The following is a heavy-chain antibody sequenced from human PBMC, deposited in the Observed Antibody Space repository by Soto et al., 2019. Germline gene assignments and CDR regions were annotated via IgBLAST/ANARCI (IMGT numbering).Heavy chain of an antibody. CDR1: GYTFTGYY. Sequence: ASVKVSCKASGYTFTGYYMHWVRQAPGQGLKWMGWINPNSGGTNYAQKFQGRVTMTRDTSISTAYMELSRLRSDDTAVYYCARPFNEDSSGYYLRPWGQGTLVTVSS. V-gene: IGHV1-2*02. D-gene: IGHD3-22*01. J-gene: IGHJ5*02. CDR2: INPNSGGT. CDR3: ARPFNEDSSGYYLRP.